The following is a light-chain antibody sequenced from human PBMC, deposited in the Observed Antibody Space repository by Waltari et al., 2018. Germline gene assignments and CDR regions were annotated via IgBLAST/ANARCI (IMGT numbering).Light chain of an antibody. Sequence: SCRASQSVSRTLAWYQQKPGQAPRLLIYGASTRATGIPDRFSGSRSGTDFSLTISRLEPEDFAVYYCQHYVRLPVTFGQGTKVEIK. CDR3: QHYVRLPVT. CDR2: GAS. J-gene: IGKJ1*01. V-gene: IGKV3-20*01. CDR1: QSVSRT.